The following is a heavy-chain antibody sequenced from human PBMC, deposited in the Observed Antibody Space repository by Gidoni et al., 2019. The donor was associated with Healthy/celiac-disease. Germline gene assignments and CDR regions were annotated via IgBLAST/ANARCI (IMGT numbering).Heavy chain of an antibody. J-gene: IGHJ3*02. D-gene: IGHD6-6*01. V-gene: IGHV1-2*02. Sequence: QVQLVQSGAEVKKPGASVKVSCKASGYPFTGYYMHWVRQAPGQGLEWMGWINPNSGGTNYAQKFQGRVTMTRDTSISTAYMELSRLRSDDTAVYYCARPLYSSSSRDAFDIWGQGTMVTVSS. CDR3: ARPLYSSSSRDAFDI. CDR1: GYPFTGYY. CDR2: INPNSGGT.